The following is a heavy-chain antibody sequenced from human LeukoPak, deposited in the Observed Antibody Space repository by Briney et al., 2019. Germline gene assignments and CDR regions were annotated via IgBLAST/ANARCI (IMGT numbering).Heavy chain of an antibody. CDR1: GFTLSSYG. J-gene: IGHJ4*02. D-gene: IGHD2-15*01. CDR2: IRYDGSNK. CDR3: ATYCSGGSCYWRYFDY. Sequence: GGSLRLSCAASGFTLSSYGMHWVRQAPGKGLEWVAFIRYDGSNKYYADSVKGRFTISRDNSKNTLYLQMNSLRAEDTAVYYCATYCSGGSCYWRYFDYWGQGTLVTVSS. V-gene: IGHV3-30*02.